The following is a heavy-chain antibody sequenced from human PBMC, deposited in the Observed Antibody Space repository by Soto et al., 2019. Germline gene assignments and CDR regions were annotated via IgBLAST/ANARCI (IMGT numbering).Heavy chain of an antibody. CDR1: GGSISSGGYY. CDR3: ARTTEFSGLDY. J-gene: IGHJ4*02. V-gene: IGHV4-31*03. Sequence: PSETLSLTCTVSGGSISSGGYYWSWIRQHPGKGLEWIGYIYYSGSTYYNPSLKSRVTISVDTSKNQFSLKLSSVTAADTAVYYCARTTEFSGLDYWGQGTLVTVSS. CDR2: IYYSGST. D-gene: IGHD6-19*01.